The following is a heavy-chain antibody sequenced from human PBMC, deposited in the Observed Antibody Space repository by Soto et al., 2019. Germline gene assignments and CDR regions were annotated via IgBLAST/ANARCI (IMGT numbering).Heavy chain of an antibody. CDR1: GYTFTSYY. J-gene: IGHJ4*02. CDR3: ARVIAIADYFDY. D-gene: IGHD2-2*02. CDR2: INPSGGST. Sequence: ASVKVSCKASGYTFTSYYMHWVRQAPGQGLEWMGIINPSGGSTSYAQKFQDRVTMTRDTSTSTVYMELSSLRSEDTAVYYCARVIAIADYFDYWGQGTLVTVSS. V-gene: IGHV1-46*01.